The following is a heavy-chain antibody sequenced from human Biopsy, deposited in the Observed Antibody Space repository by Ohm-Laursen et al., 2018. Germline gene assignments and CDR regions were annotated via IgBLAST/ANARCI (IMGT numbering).Heavy chain of an antibody. CDR1: DFTFSGYA. CDR2: IDGAGSST. D-gene: IGHD2-21*02. CDR3: AEGDWIYFFDN. V-gene: IGHV3-23*03. J-gene: IGHJ4*03. Sequence: SLRLSCTAPDFTFSGYAMSGVRQPPGKGLEWVAGIDGAGSSTYYADSVKGRFTIFRDNPQKTVWLEMSSLRVEDTALNYLAEGDWIYFFDNWGQGVPVPVSS.